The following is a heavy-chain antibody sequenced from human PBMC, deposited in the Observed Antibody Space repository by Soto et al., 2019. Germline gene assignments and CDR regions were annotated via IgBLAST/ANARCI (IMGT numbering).Heavy chain of an antibody. CDR2: IYRTGST. J-gene: IGHJ5*02. V-gene: IGHV4-4*02. CDR1: GGSFTSNNW. CDR3: ATRITVFGLLIPPFDP. D-gene: IGHD3-3*01. Sequence: SETLSLTCAVSGGSFTSNNWWTWVRQPPGQGLEWIGEIYRTGSTNYNPSLKSRVTISLDKSENQFSLRLSSVTAADTAIYYCATRITVFGLLIPPFDPWGQGTQVTVSS.